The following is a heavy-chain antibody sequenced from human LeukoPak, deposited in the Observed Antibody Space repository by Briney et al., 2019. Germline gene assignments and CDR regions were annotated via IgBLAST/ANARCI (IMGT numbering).Heavy chain of an antibody. Sequence: GGSLRLSCAASGFTFSRYWIHWVSQAPGKGLEWVSRINPDGSTTTYADSVKGRFTISRDKAKNTVYLQMNSLRAEDTAVYYCARVLSGSWDWFDPWGQGTLVTVSS. V-gene: IGHV3-74*01. CDR1: GFTFSRYW. D-gene: IGHD3-22*01. CDR3: ARVLSGSWDWFDP. J-gene: IGHJ5*02. CDR2: INPDGSTT.